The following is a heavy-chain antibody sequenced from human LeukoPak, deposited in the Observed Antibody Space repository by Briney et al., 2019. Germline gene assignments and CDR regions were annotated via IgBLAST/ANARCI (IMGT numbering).Heavy chain of an antibody. CDR2: ISSSSSYI. V-gene: IGHV3-21*01. Sequence: PGGSLRLSCAASGFTFSSYSMNWVRQAPGKGLEWVSSISSSSSYIYYADSVKGRFTISRDNAKNSLYLQMNSLRAEDTAVYYCARDLLCFTFGGVNYYAYGLDVWGKGTTVTVS. J-gene: IGHJ6*04. CDR1: GFTFSSYS. D-gene: IGHD3-16*01. CDR3: ARDLLCFTFGGVNYYAYGLDV.